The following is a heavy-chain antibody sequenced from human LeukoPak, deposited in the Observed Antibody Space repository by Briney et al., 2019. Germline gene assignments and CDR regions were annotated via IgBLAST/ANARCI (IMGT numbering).Heavy chain of an antibody. CDR3: ARDTAMVVIDKFDY. V-gene: IGHV3-21*01. CDR1: GFTFSSYS. D-gene: IGHD5-18*01. Sequence: GGSLGLSCAASGFTFSSYSMNWVRQAPGKGLEWVSSISSSSSYIYYADSVKGRFTISRDNAKNSLYLQMNSLRAEDTAVYYCARDTAMVVIDKFDYWGQGTLVTVSS. J-gene: IGHJ4*02. CDR2: ISSSSSYI.